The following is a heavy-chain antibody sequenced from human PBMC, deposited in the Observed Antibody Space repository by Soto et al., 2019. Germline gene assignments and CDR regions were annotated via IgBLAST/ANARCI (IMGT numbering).Heavy chain of an antibody. CDR3: EREGPGGGVFNWSAP. V-gene: IGHV3-48*01. D-gene: IGHD3-16*01. CDR2: ISSSSTI. J-gene: IGHJ5*02. CDR1: GFTFSSYS. Sequence: PGGSLRLSCAASGFTFSSYSMNWVRQAPGKGLEWVSYISSSSTIYYADSVKGRFTISRDNAKNSLFLQMKSLRAEDTAVYYCEREGPGGGVFNWSAPGGQGTLVTVSS.